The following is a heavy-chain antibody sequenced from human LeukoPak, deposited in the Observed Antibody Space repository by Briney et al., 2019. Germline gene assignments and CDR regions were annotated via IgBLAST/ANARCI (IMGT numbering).Heavy chain of an antibody. Sequence: PGGSLRLYCAASGFTFSGSAMHWVRQASGKGLEWVGRIRSKANSYATAYAASVKGRFTISRDDSKNTAYLQMNSLKTEDTAVYYCTRAPTPYGGYDYFDYWGQGTLVTVSS. CDR2: IRSKANSYAT. CDR1: GFTFSGSA. J-gene: IGHJ4*02. D-gene: IGHD5-12*01. CDR3: TRAPTPYGGYDYFDY. V-gene: IGHV3-73*01.